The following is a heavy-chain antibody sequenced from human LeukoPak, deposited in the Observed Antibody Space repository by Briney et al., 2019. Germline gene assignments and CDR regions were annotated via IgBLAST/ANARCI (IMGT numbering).Heavy chain of an antibody. D-gene: IGHD3-3*01. CDR2: INPSGGSP. J-gene: IGHJ4*02. V-gene: IGHV1-46*01. CDR3: AATDRFLDPNWSKRQISTGSRFDY. Sequence: ASVKVSCKASGYTFTSYYMHWVRQAPGQGLEWMGIINPSGGSPSYAQKFQGRVTMTRDTSTSTVYMELSSLRSEDTAVYYCAATDRFLDPNWSKRQISTGSRFDYWGQGTLVTVSS. CDR1: GYTFTSYY.